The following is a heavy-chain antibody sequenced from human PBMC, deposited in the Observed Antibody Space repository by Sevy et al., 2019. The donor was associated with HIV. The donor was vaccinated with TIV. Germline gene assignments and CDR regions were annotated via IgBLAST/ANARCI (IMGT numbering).Heavy chain of an antibody. CDR3: ARRTYYSDGTAYYFDY. V-gene: IGHV4-38-2*02. CDR1: GYSISTGYY. CDR2: IHQGGST. Sequence: SETLCLTCTVSGYSISTGYYWGWIRQPPGKGLEWIGNIHQGGSTYYNQSLKSRITISMDTSKNQFSLNLISLTAADTAVYYCARRTYYSDGTAYYFDYWGQGTLVTVSS. D-gene: IGHD3-22*01. J-gene: IGHJ4*02.